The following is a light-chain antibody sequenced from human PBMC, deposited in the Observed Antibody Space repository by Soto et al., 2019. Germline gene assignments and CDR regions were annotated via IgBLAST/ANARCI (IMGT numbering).Light chain of an antibody. CDR2: DVS. Sequence: QSALTQPASVSGSPGQSITISCTGTSSDVGGYNYVSWYQQHPGKAPKLMIYDVSNRPSGVSNRFSGSKSGNTASLTISGLQAEDEADYHCSSYTSSSTFYALGTGTKVTVL. CDR3: SSYTSSSTFYA. J-gene: IGLJ1*01. V-gene: IGLV2-14*01. CDR1: SSDVGGYNY.